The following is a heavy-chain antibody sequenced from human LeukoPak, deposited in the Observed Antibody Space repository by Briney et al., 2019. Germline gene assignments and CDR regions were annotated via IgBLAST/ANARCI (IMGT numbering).Heavy chain of an antibody. CDR3: AGYDILTGYDAFDI. CDR2: IYYSGST. CDR1: GGSISGYY. V-gene: IGHV4-59*08. Sequence: PSETLSLTCTVSGGSISGYYWSWIRQPPGKGLEWIGYIYYSGSTNYNPSLKSRVTISVDTSKNQFSLKLSSVTAADTAVYYCAGYDILTGYDAFDIWGQGTMVTVSS. J-gene: IGHJ3*02. D-gene: IGHD3-9*01.